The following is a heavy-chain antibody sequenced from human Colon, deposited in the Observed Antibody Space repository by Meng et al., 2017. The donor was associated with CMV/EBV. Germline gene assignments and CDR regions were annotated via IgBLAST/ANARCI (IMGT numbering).Heavy chain of an antibody. D-gene: IGHD2-2*01. J-gene: IGHJ4*02. CDR2: IGGNGDDT. CDR1: GFTFTNYA. CDR3: AKGRSGSSTSCSNY. Sequence: ASGFTFTNYAMNWVRQAPGKGLEWVSVIGGNGDDTYYADSVKGRFTISRDNSKNTLHLQMNSLTAEDTAVYYCAKGRSGSSTSCSNYWGQGTLVTVSS. V-gene: IGHV3-23*01.